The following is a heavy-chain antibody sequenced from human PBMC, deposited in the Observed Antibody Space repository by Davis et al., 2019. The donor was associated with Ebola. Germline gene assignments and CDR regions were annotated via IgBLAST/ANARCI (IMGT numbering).Heavy chain of an antibody. D-gene: IGHD5-24*01. CDR2: IWYDGSNK. Sequence: PGGSLRLSCAASGFTFSSYSMNWVRQAPGKGLEWVAVIWYDGSNKYYADSVKGRFTISRDNSKNTLYLQMNSLRAEDTAVYYCARDNGMATIMVYFDYWGQGTLVTVSS. V-gene: IGHV3-33*08. CDR1: GFTFSSYS. CDR3: ARDNGMATIMVYFDY. J-gene: IGHJ4*02.